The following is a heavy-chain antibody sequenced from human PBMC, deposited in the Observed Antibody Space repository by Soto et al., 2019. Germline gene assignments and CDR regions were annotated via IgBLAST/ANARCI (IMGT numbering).Heavy chain of an antibody. V-gene: IGHV5-51*01. J-gene: IGHJ3*02. Sequence: GESLKISCNGSGYIFTSYWIGWVRQMPGKGLEWMGIIYPGDSDTRYSPSFQGQVTISADKSISTAYLQWSSLKASDTAMYYCARRAYNWNYAFDIWGQGTMVTVSS. D-gene: IGHD1-7*01. CDR1: GYIFTSYW. CDR3: ARRAYNWNYAFDI. CDR2: IYPGDSDT.